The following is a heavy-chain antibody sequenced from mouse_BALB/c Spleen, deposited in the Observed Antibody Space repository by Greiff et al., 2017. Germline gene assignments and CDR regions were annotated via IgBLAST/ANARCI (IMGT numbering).Heavy chain of an antibody. V-gene: IGHV14-1*02. CDR3: ARRTMITFFDV. J-gene: IGHJ1*01. CDR2: IDPENGNT. Sequence: EVQRVESGAELVRPGALVKLSCKASGFNIKDYYMHWVKQRPEQGLEWIGWIDPENGNTIYDPKFQGKASITADTSSNTAYLQLSSLTSEDTAVYYCARRTMITFFDVWGAGTTVTVSS. D-gene: IGHD2-4*01. CDR1: GFNIKDYY.